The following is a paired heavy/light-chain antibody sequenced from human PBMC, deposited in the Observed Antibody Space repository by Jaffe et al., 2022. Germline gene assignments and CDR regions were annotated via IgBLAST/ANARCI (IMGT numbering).Heavy chain of an antibody. V-gene: IGHV4-38-2*01. CDR3: ACPYYYDSSGYYWSGLDY. CDR2: IYHSGST. CDR1: GYSISSGYY. Sequence: QVQLQESGPGLVKPSETLSLTCAVSGYSISSGYYWGWIRQPPGKGLEWIGSIYHSGSTYYNPSLKSRVTISVDTSKNQFSLKLSSVTAADTAVYYCACPYYYDSSGYYWSGLDYWGQGTLVTVSS. D-gene: IGHD3-22*01. J-gene: IGHJ4*02.
Light chain of an antibody. V-gene: IGKV3-20*01. CDR3: QQYGSSPLLT. Sequence: EIVLTQSPGTLSLSPGERATLSCRASQSVSSSYLAWYQQKPGQAPRLLIYGASSRATGIPDRFSGSGSGTDFTLTISRLEPEDFAVYYCQQYGSSPLLTFGGGTKVEIK. J-gene: IGKJ4*01. CDR1: QSVSSSY. CDR2: GAS.